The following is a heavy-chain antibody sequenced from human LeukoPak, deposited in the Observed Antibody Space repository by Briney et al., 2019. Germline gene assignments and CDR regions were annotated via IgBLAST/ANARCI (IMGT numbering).Heavy chain of an antibody. V-gene: IGHV4-34*01. CDR2: INHSGST. CDR1: GGSFSGYY. D-gene: IGHD4-17*01. Sequence: SETLSLTCAVYGGSFSGYYWSWIRQPPGKGLEWIGEINHSGSTNYNPSLKSRVTISVDTSKNQFSLKLSSVTAADTAVYYCARNGARDDAFDIWGQGTMVTVSS. J-gene: IGHJ3*02. CDR3: ARNGARDDAFDI.